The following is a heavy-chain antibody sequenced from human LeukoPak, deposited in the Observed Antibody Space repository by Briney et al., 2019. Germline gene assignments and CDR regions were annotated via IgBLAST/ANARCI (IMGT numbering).Heavy chain of an antibody. D-gene: IGHD6-13*01. J-gene: IGHJ4*02. CDR2: IDTNGRTT. CDR1: SFTFSTYW. CDR3: ARDLAGADDY. Sequence: GGSLRPSCAASSFTFSTYWFHWVRQAPGKGLDWVSRIDTNGRTTDYADSVKGRFTISRDNAKNTLFLEMNSLRAEDTAVYYCARDLAGADDYWGQGTLVTVSS. V-gene: IGHV3-74*01.